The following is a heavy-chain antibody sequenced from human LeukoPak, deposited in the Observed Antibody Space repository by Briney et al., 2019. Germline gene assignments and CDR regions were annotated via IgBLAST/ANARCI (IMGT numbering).Heavy chain of an antibody. V-gene: IGHV3-73*01. CDR3: TRHTYYEDGFDY. CDR2: IRSKANSYAT. Sequence: PGGSLTLSCAASGFTFSGSAMLWVRQASGKGLEWVGRIRSKANSYATAYGASVKGRFSISRDDSKNTAYLQMNSLKIEDTAVYYCTRHTYYEDGFDYWGQGTLVTVSS. J-gene: IGHJ4*02. D-gene: IGHD3-22*01. CDR1: GFTFSGSA.